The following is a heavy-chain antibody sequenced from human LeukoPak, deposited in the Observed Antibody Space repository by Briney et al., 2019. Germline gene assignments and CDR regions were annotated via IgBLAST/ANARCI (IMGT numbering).Heavy chain of an antibody. CDR2: INHSGST. Sequence: SETLSLTCAVYGGSFSGYYWSWIRQPPGKGLEWIGEINHSGSTNYNPSLKSRVTISVDTSKNQFSLKLSSVTAADTAVYYCARHGMTTVTYYYWGQGTLVTVSS. J-gene: IGHJ4*02. V-gene: IGHV4-34*01. D-gene: IGHD4-17*01. CDR3: ARHGMTTVTYYY. CDR1: GGSFSGYY.